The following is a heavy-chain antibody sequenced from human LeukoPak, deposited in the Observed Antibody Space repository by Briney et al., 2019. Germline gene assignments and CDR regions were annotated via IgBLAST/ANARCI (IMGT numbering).Heavy chain of an antibody. V-gene: IGHV4-39*07. CDR3: ARVGARDYFDY. CDR2: IYYSGST. Sequence: PSETLSLTCTVSGGSISSSSYYWGWIRQPPGKGLEWIGSIYYSGSTYYNPSLKSRVTISVDTSKNQFSLKLSSVTAADTAVYYCARVGARDYFDYWGQGTLVTVSS. J-gene: IGHJ4*02. CDR1: GGSISSSSYY. D-gene: IGHD3-10*01.